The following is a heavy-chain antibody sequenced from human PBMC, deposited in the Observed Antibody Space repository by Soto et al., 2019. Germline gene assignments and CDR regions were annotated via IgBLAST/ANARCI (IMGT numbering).Heavy chain of an antibody. J-gene: IGHJ1*01. Sequence: SETLSLTCTASGGTISSYYLSWMRQPPGKGLWCIGYIYYSGSTNYNPALKSRVTISVDTSKNQFSLRLSAVTAADTCMYYCARQIIHIWDFWGQGTLVTVYS. D-gene: IGHD3-16*01. V-gene: IGHV4-59*01. CDR3: ARQIIHIWDF. CDR2: IYYSGST. CDR1: GGTISSYY.